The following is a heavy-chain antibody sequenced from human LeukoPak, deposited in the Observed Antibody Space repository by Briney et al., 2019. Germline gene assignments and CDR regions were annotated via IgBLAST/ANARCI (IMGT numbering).Heavy chain of an antibody. J-gene: IGHJ6*03. CDR2: IYYSGST. V-gene: IGHV4-39*01. Sequence: PSETLSLTCTVSGGSISSSSYYWGWIRQPPGKGLEWIGSIYYSGSTYYNPSLKSRVTISVDTSKNQFSLKLSSVTAADTAVYYCARHRRSEDFGALYYYYYMDVWGKGTTVTVSS. CDR1: GGSISSSSYY. CDR3: ARHRRSEDFGALYYYYYMDV. D-gene: IGHD3-16*01.